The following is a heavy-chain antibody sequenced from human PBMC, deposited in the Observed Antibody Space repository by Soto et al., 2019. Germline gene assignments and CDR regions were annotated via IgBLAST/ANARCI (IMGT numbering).Heavy chain of an antibody. CDR1: GGTFNSYS. Sequence: QVQLVQSGAEVKTPGSSVKVSCKASGGTFNSYSIDWVRQAPGQGFEWMGGIIPMSGRPNYAQRFQGRVTFCADKSYNTVYMEVNSLAHERTAVYYCTTRGRQSANWFHPRGQGTLVTGSS. CDR3: TTRGRQSANWFHP. CDR2: IIPMSGRP. J-gene: IGHJ5*02. V-gene: IGHV1-69*06.